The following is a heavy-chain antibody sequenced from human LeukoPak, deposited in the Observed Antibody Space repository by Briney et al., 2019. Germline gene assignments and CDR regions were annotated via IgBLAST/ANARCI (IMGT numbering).Heavy chain of an antibody. J-gene: IGHJ4*02. D-gene: IGHD3-10*01. V-gene: IGHV3-43*02. CDR3: AGGGNPYYFDY. CDR1: GFTFDDYA. CDR2: ISGDGGST. Sequence: PGGPLRLSCAASGFTFDDYAMHWVRQAPGKGLEWVSLISGDGGSTYYADSVKGRFTISRDNSKNSLYLQMNSLRTEDTTLYYCAGGGNPYYFDYWGQGTLVTVSS.